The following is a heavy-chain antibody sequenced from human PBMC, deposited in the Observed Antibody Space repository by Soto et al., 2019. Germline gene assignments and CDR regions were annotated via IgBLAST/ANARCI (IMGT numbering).Heavy chain of an antibody. Sequence: VNPPGESLKISCKGSGYSFAGYWITWVRQKPGKGLEWMGRIDPSDSQTYYSPSFRGHVTISVTKSITTVFLQWSSLRASDTAMYYCARQIYDSDTGPNFRYYFDSWGQGTPVTVSS. CDR2: IDPSDSQT. CDR3: ARQIYDSDTGPNFRYYFDS. CDR1: GYSFAGYW. J-gene: IGHJ4*02. D-gene: IGHD3-22*01. V-gene: IGHV5-10-1*01.